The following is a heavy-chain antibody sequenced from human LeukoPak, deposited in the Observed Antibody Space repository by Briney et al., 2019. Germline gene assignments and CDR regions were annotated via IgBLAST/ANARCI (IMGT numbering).Heavy chain of an antibody. D-gene: IGHD4-23*01. CDR1: GDSVSGNSAA. J-gene: IGHJ4*02. Sequence: SQTLSLTCAISGDSVSGNSAAWNWIRQSPSRGFEWLGRTYFRSKWYNDYAASVKSRITVNPDTSKSHFSLQLSSVTLEDTAIYYCARTYGGNCDYWGQGTLVTVSS. CDR3: ARTYGGNCDY. CDR2: TYFRSKWYN. V-gene: IGHV6-1*01.